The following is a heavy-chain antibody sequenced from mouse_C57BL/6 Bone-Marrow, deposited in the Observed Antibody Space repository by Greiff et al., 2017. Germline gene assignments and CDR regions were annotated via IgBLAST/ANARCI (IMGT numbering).Heavy chain of an antibody. V-gene: IGHV10-1*01. D-gene: IGHD1-1*02. Sequence: EVKLVESGGGLVQPKGSLKLSCAASGFSFNTYAMNWVRQAPGKGLEWVARIRSKSNNYATYYADSVKDRFTISRDDSESMLYLQMNHLKTEDTAMYYCVREGWFPFAYWGQGTLVTVSA. CDR2: IRSKSNNYAT. CDR3: VREGWFPFAY. J-gene: IGHJ3*01. CDR1: GFSFNTYA.